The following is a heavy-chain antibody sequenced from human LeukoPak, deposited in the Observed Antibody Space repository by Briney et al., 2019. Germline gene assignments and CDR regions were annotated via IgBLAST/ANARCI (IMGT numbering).Heavy chain of an antibody. Sequence: KAGGSLRLSCAASGFTFSSYSMNWGRQAPGQVLELVSSISSSSSYIYYADSVKGRFTISRDNAKNSLYLQMNSLRAEDTAVYYCARDIVVVVAAKGGDLYDYWGQGTLVTVSS. J-gene: IGHJ4*02. CDR2: ISSSSSYI. V-gene: IGHV3-21*01. CDR1: GFTFSSYS. D-gene: IGHD2-15*01. CDR3: ARDIVVVVAAKGGDLYDY.